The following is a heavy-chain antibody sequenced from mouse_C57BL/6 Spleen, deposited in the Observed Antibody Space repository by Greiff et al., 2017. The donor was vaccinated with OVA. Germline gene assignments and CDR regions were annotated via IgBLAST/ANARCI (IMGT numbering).Heavy chain of an antibody. J-gene: IGHJ2*01. V-gene: IGHV1-26*01. D-gene: IGHD1-1*01. CDR1: GYTFTDYY. CDR3: ATDYYGSIGY. Sequence: VQLQQSGPELVKPGASVKISCKASGYTFTDYYMNWVKQSHGKSLEWIGDINPNNGGTSYTQKFKGKATLTVDKSSSTAYMELRSLTSEDSAVYYCATDYYGSIGYWGQGTTLTVSS. CDR2: INPNNGGT.